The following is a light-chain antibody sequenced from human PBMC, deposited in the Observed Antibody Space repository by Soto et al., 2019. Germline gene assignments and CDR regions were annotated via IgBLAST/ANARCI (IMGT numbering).Light chain of an antibody. V-gene: IGLV2-14*01. CDR1: SSDVGGYDR. CDR3: SSYTSSSPFV. J-gene: IGLJ1*01. CDR2: EVS. Sequence: QSVLTQPPSASGSPGQSVTISCTGTSSDVGGYDRVSWYQQYPGKVPKLMIYEVSNRPSGVSNRFSGSKSGNTASLTISGLQAEDEADYYCSSYTSSSPFVFGTGTKLTVL.